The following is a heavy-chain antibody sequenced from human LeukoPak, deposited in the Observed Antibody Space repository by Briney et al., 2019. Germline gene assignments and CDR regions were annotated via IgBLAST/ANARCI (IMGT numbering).Heavy chain of an antibody. CDR3: ASDRDCSSTSCFSWLHY. CDR1: GGSVTSGIYH. V-gene: IGHV4-61*01. D-gene: IGHD2-2*01. J-gene: IGHJ4*02. CDR2: IYYSGTT. Sequence: SETLSLTCSVSGGSVTSGIYHWGWMRQPPGKGLEWIGYIYYSGTTNYNPSLESPVTISVTTCKNPFSLQLRSVTAEDTDMYYCASDRDCSSTSCFSWLHYWGQGTLVTVPS.